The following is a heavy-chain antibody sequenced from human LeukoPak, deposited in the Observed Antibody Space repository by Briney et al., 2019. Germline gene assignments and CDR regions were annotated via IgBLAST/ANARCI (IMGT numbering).Heavy chain of an antibody. J-gene: IGHJ4*02. V-gene: IGHV3-30*02. CDR2: VRYDGSNK. CDR3: AKDLWLANDY. CDR1: GFTFSNYG. D-gene: IGHD2-21*01. Sequence: SGGSLRLSCAASGFTFSNYGMHWVRQAPGKGLEWVTYVRYDGSNKYYADSVKGRFTISRDNSKNTLYLQMNSLRAEDTAVYYCAKDLWLANDYWGQGTLVTVSS.